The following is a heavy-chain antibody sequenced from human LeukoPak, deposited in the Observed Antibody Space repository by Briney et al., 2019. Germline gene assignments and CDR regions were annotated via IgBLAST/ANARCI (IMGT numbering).Heavy chain of an antibody. D-gene: IGHD6-19*01. J-gene: IGHJ4*02. Sequence: GGSLRLSCAASGFTFSSYSMNWVRQPPGKGLEWVANIKQDGSEKSYLDSVKGRFTISRDNAKNSLYLQLNTLRAEDTAVYYCARERKSGWLQRTYNFDSWGQGTLVTVSS. CDR3: ARERKSGWLQRTYNFDS. V-gene: IGHV3-7*01. CDR2: IKQDGSEK. CDR1: GFTFSSYS.